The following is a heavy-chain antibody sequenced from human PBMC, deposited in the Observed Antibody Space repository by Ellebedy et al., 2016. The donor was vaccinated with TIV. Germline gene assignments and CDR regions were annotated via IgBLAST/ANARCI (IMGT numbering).Heavy chain of an antibody. Sequence: ASVKVSXXASGYTFTGYYMHWVRQAPGQGLEWMGWINPNSGGTNYAQKFQGRVTMTRDTSISTAYMELSRLRSDDTAVYYCARDSQNWNSFDYWGQGTLVTVSS. CDR2: INPNSGGT. D-gene: IGHD1-1*01. J-gene: IGHJ4*02. CDR3: ARDSQNWNSFDY. CDR1: GYTFTGYY. V-gene: IGHV1-2*02.